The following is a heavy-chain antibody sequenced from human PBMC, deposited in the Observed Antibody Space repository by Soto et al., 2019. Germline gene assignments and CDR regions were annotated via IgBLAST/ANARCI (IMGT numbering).Heavy chain of an antibody. CDR2: INHSGST. V-gene: IGHV4-34*01. Sequence: SETLSLTCAVYGGSFSGYYWSWIRQPPGKGLEWIGEINHSGSTNYNPSLKSRVTISVDTSKNQFSLKLSSVTAADTAVYYCARFVAGTDTGIDYWGQGTLVTVSS. J-gene: IGHJ4*02. CDR3: ARFVAGTDTGIDY. D-gene: IGHD6-19*01. CDR1: GGSFSGYY.